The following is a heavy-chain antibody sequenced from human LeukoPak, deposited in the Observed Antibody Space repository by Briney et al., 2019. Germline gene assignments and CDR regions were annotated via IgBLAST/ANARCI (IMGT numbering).Heavy chain of an antibody. D-gene: IGHD3-22*01. V-gene: IGHV3-21*01. J-gene: IGHJ4*02. CDR2: ISSSSSYI. CDR1: GFTFSSYS. CDR3: ARGFDYYDSSGYYPPWYFDY. Sequence: PGGSLRLSCAASGFTFSSYSMNWVRQAPGKGLEWVSSISSSSSYIYYADSVKGRFTISRDNAKNSLYLQMNSLRAEDTAVYYCARGFDYYDSSGYYPPWYFDYWGQGTLVTVSS.